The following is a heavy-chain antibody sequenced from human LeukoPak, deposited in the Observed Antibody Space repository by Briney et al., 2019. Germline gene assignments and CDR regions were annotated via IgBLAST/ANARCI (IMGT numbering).Heavy chain of an antibody. CDR2: LYSGGSA. CDR1: GFTVSNNY. Sequence: GGSLRLSCAASGFTVSNNYMSWVRQAPGKGLEWVSVLYSGGSAYYADSVKGRFTISRDNSKNTLYLQMNSLRAEDTAVYYCARDPGSYFDYWGQGTLVTVSS. CDR3: ARDPGSYFDY. J-gene: IGHJ4*02. D-gene: IGHD1-1*01. V-gene: IGHV3-53*01.